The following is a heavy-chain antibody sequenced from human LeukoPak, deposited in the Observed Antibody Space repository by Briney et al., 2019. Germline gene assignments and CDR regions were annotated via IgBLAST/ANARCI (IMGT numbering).Heavy chain of an antibody. CDR2: INHSGST. J-gene: IGHJ4*02. CDR3: ASTDSGRYDY. Sequence: PSETLSLTCTVSGGSISSGYYWSWIRQPPGKGLEWIGEINHSGSTNYNPSLKSRVTISVDTSKNQFSLKLSSVTAADTAVYYCASTDSGRYDYWGQGTLVTVSS. CDR1: GGSISSGYY. D-gene: IGHD5-12*01. V-gene: IGHV4-34*01.